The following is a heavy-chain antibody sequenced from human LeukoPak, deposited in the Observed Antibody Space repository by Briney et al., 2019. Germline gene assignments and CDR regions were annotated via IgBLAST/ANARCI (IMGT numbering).Heavy chain of an antibody. D-gene: IGHD1-26*01. CDR1: GFTVSSNY. CDR3: ARGVGATNSNWFDP. V-gene: IGHV3-74*01. Sequence: PGGSLRLSCAASGFTVSSNYMSWVRQAPGKGLVWVSRINSDGSSTSYADSVKGRFTISRDSAKNTLYLQMNSLRAEDTAVYYCARGVGATNSNWFDPWGQGTLVTVSS. CDR2: INSDGSST. J-gene: IGHJ5*02.